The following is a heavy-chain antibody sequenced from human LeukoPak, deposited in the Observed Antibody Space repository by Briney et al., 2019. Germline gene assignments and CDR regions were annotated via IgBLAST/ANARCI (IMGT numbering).Heavy chain of an antibody. V-gene: IGHV4-34*01. D-gene: IGHD6-13*01. CDR2: INHSGST. CDR1: GGSFSGYY. CDR3: ASSSSWYLY. Sequence: SETLSLTCAVCGGSFSGYYWSWIRQPPGKGLEWIGEINHSGSTNYNPSLKSRVTISVDTSKNQFSLKLSSVTAADTAVYYCASSSSWYLYWGQGTLVTVSS. J-gene: IGHJ4*02.